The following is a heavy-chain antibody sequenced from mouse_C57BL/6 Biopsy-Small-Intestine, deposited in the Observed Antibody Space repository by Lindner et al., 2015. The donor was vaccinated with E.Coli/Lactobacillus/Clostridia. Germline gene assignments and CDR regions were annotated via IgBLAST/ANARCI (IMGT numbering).Heavy chain of an antibody. CDR1: GFTFNTYA. CDR3: VRQFFAMDY. V-gene: IGHV10-3*01. Sequence: VQLQESGGGLVQPKGSLKLSCAASGFTFNTYAMHWVRQAPGKGLEWVARIRNKSSNYATYYADSVKDRIIISRDDSQSMVYLRMNNLKTEDTAMYYCVRQFFAMDYWGQGTSVTVSS. CDR2: IRNKSSNYAT. J-gene: IGHJ4*01.